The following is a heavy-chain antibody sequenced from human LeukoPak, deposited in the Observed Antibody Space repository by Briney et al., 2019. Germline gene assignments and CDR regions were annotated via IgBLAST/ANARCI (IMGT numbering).Heavy chain of an antibody. J-gene: IGHJ4*02. Sequence: GSLRLSCAASGFIFSGAWMNWVRQTPGKGLEWVGRIKSKTSGGTTDYAAPVKGRFTISRDDSKNILYLQMNGLKIEDTAIYYCTTGVVAAGHDGYWGQGTVVIVSS. CDR1: GFIFSGAW. CDR3: TTGVVAAGHDGY. D-gene: IGHD3-22*01. V-gene: IGHV3-15*01. CDR2: IKSKTSGGTT.